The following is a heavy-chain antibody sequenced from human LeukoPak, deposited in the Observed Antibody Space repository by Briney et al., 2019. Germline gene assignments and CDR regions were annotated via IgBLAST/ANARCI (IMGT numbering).Heavy chain of an antibody. V-gene: IGHV4-34*01. CDR2: INHSGST. CDR1: GGSFSGYY. Sequence: PSETLSLTCAVYGGSFSGYYWSWIRQPPGKGLEWIGEINHSGSTNYNPSLKSRVTISVDTSKNQFSPKLSSVTAADTAVYYCARGRIVVVPAAWAYINWFDPWGQGTLVTVSS. CDR3: ARGRIVVVPAAWAYINWFDP. J-gene: IGHJ5*02. D-gene: IGHD2-2*01.